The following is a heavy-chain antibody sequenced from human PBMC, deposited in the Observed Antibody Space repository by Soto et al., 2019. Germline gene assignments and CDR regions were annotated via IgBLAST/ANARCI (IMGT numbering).Heavy chain of an antibody. CDR1: GFTFSTYW. Sequence: EVQLVESGGDLVQPGGSLRLSCAASGFTFSTYWMSWVRQAPGKGLEWLANIKEDGSEKYYVDSVKGRFTISRDNAKNSLYLQVNGLRAEDTAVYYCARGAGIGDYRGQGTLVTVSS. CDR3: ARGAGIGDY. D-gene: IGHD3-16*01. V-gene: IGHV3-7*04. J-gene: IGHJ4*02. CDR2: IKEDGSEK.